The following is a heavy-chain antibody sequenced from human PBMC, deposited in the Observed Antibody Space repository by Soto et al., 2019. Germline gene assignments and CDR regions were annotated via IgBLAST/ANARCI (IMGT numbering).Heavy chain of an antibody. CDR3: ARDRQTYYDSSGSGMDV. V-gene: IGHV3-48*03. J-gene: IGHJ6*02. Sequence: GGSLTLSCAASGFTFSSYEMNWVRQAPGKGLEWVSYISSSGSTIYYADSVKGRFTISRDNAKNSLYLQMNSLRAEDTAVYYCARDRQTYYDSSGSGMDVWGQGTTVTVSS. D-gene: IGHD3-22*01. CDR1: GFTFSSYE. CDR2: ISSSGSTI.